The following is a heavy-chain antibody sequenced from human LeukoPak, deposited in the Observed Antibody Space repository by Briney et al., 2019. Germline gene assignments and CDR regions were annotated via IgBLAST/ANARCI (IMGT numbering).Heavy chain of an antibody. J-gene: IGHJ6*02. CDR3: ANDLHYYVAMDV. Sequence: PGGSLRLSCAASGVTFSGFARTCGRQAPGKGLECGSSICSDYKTHYSEAVKGRLAISRDNSKSTMFLQMTSLRAEDTALYYCANDLHYYVAMDVWGQGTAVTVSS. CDR1: GVTFSGFA. D-gene: IGHD3-10*02. V-gene: IGHV3-23*05. CDR2: ICSDYKT.